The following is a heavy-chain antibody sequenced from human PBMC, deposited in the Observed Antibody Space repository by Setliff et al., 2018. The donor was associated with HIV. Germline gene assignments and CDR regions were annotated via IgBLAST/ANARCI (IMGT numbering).Heavy chain of an antibody. D-gene: IGHD6-13*01. CDR3: ARPYISSSLSTPFDN. Sequence: KPSETLSLTCTVSGSPISSDYYWGWLRQSPGKGPEWIGSIHHSGGAYYNPSLRSRVTMSVDTSKNQLSLRLTSMTAADAAVYYCARPYISSSLSTPFDNWGQGTLVTVSS. CDR2: IHHSGGA. V-gene: IGHV4-38-2*02. CDR1: GSPISSDYY. J-gene: IGHJ4*02.